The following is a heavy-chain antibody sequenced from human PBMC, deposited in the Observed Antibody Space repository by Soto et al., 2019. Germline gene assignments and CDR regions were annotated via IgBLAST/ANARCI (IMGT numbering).Heavy chain of an antibody. Sequence: QVQLQESGPGLVKPSQTLSLTCNVSGESISSGGYYWSWIRHHPGKGLEWIGYIYDSESAYYNPSLKSRVAISMDTSKNHFAMRLSSVTGADTAVYYCARATSSSSAADDWGQGTLVTVSS. D-gene: IGHD6-6*01. J-gene: IGHJ4*02. CDR3: ARATSSSSAADD. CDR1: GESISSGGYY. V-gene: IGHV4-31*03. CDR2: IYDSESA.